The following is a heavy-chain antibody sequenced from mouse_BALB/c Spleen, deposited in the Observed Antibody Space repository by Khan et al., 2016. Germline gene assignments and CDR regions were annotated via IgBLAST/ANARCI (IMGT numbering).Heavy chain of an antibody. CDR1: GFDFSRYW. Sequence: EVKLLESGGGLVQPGGSLKLSCAASGFDFSRYWMSWVRQAPGKGLEWIGEINPDSSTINYTPYLKDKFIISRVNAKNTLYLQMSKVRAEDTARYYCARLGYYGTMDYWGQGTSVTVSS. D-gene: IGHD1-1*01. CDR3: ARLGYYGTMDY. CDR2: INPDSSTI. J-gene: IGHJ4*01. V-gene: IGHV4-1*02.